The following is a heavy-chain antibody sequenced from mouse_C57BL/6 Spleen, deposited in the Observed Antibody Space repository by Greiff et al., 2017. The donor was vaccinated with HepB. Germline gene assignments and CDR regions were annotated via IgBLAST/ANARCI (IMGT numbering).Heavy chain of an antibody. CDR3: ANTGYYFDY. V-gene: IGHV2-3*01. D-gene: IGHD4-1*01. CDR1: GFSLTSYG. J-gene: IGHJ2*01. Sequence: QVQLKESGPGLVAPSQSLSITCTVSGFSLTSYGVRWVRQPPGKGLEWLGVIWGDGSTNYHSALISRLSISQDTSKSQVVLKMNSLQTDDTSTYYFANTGYYFDYWVQGTTLTVSS. CDR2: IWGDGST.